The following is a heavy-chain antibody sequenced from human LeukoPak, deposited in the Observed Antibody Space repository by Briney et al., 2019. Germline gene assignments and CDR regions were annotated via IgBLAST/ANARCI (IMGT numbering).Heavy chain of an antibody. Sequence: SETLSLTCTVSGGSISSYYWSWIRQPPGKGLEWIGYIYYSGSTNYNPSLKSRVTISVDTSKNQFSLKLSSVTAADTAVYYCARGGFGPYYYDSSGYPPPYFDYWGQGTLVTVSS. V-gene: IGHV4-59*01. CDR1: GGSISSYY. J-gene: IGHJ4*02. D-gene: IGHD3-22*01. CDR3: ARGGFGPYYYDSSGYPPPYFDY. CDR2: IYYSGST.